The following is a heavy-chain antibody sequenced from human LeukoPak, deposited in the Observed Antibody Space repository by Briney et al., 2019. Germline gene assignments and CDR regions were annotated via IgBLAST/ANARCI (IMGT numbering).Heavy chain of an antibody. CDR2: TSGSGGST. D-gene: IGHD6-13*01. J-gene: IGHJ5*02. V-gene: IGHV3-23*01. CDR1: GFTVSNNY. Sequence: SGGSLRLSCAGSGFTVSNNYMSWVRQAPGKGLEWVSGTSGSGGSTYYADSVKGRFTISRDNSKNALYLQMNSLRAEDTAVYYCAKQQLVNWFDPWGQGTLVTVSS. CDR3: AKQQLVNWFDP.